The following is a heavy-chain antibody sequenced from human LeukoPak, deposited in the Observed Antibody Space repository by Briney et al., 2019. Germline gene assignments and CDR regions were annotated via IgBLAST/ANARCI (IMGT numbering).Heavy chain of an antibody. D-gene: IGHD6-13*01. CDR2: MNASGNT. V-gene: IGHV4-4*07. CDR3: ARGPQAHSSRAFDI. Sequence: SETLSLTCTVSGGSISSYYWNWIRQPAGKGLEWIGRMNASGNTNYNPSLKSRVTMSVDTSKNQFSLKLSSVTAADTAVYYCARGPQAHSSRAFDIWGQGTVVTVSS. J-gene: IGHJ3*02. CDR1: GGSISSYY.